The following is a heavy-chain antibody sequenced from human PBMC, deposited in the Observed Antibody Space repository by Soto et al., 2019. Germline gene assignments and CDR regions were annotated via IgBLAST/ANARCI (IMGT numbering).Heavy chain of an antibody. D-gene: IGHD1-7*01. CDR1: GGSISSGGYS. V-gene: IGHV4-30-2*01. J-gene: IGHJ5*02. Sequence: QLQLQESGSGLVKPSQTLSLTCAVSGGSISSGGYSWSWIRQPSGKGLEGIGFIYHSGSTYSNPSLKSRVTTSVDTSKNQFSLKLSSVTAADTAVYYCARTESGTFDPWGQGTLVTVSS. CDR2: IYHSGST. CDR3: ARTESGTFDP.